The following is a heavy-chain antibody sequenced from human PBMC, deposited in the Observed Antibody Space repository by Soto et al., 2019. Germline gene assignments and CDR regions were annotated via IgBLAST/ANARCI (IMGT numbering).Heavy chain of an antibody. CDR3: AKDRGYSGYDWDSFDY. J-gene: IGHJ4*02. CDR2: ISWNSGSI. CDR1: GFTFDDYA. D-gene: IGHD5-12*01. Sequence: EVQLVESGGGLVQPGRSLRLSCAASGFTFDDYAMHWVRQAPGKGLEWVSGISWNSGSIGYADSVKGRFTISRDNAKNXLYLQMNSLRAEDTALYYCAKDRGYSGYDWDSFDYWGQGTLVTVSS. V-gene: IGHV3-9*01.